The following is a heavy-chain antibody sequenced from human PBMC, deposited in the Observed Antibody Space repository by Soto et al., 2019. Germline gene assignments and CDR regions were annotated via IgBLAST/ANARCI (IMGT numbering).Heavy chain of an antibody. J-gene: IGHJ4*02. Sequence: SVKVSCKASGVTFNRQDMRWVRQAPGQGLEWMGGIIPMFGTPHYAEKFQDRVTITADESTGTAYLELSSLTSEDTAVYYCATSEGRDDYSFDYWGPGTLVTVSS. V-gene: IGHV1-69*13. D-gene: IGHD4-4*01. CDR1: GVTFNRQD. CDR3: ATSEGRDDYSFDY. CDR2: IIPMFGTP.